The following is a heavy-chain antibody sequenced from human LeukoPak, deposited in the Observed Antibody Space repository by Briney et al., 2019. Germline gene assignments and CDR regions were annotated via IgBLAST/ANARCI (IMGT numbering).Heavy chain of an antibody. CDR3: ARQTGWGLFILP. Sequence: SGTLSLTCGVSSVSISSGIRRSWVRQPPGKGLEWIGEIYHSGSTNYNPSLKSRVTISVDTSKNQFSLKLNSVTAADTAVYYCARQTGWGLFILPGGQGTLVTVSS. J-gene: IGHJ4*02. D-gene: IGHD3/OR15-3a*01. CDR2: IYHSGST. CDR1: SVSISSGIR. V-gene: IGHV4-4*02.